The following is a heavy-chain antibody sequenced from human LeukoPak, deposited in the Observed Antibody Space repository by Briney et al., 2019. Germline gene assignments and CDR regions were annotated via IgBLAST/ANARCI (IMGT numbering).Heavy chain of an antibody. CDR3: AKDPNYDILTGYFDY. D-gene: IGHD3-9*01. V-gene: IGHV3-20*04. CDR1: GFTFGDYG. J-gene: IGHJ4*02. Sequence: PGGSLRLSCAASGFTFGDYGMSWVRQAPGKGLEWVSGINWNGGSTGYADSVKGRFTISRDNAENSLYLQMNSLRAEDTALYYCAKDPNYDILTGYFDYWGQGTLVTVSS. CDR2: INWNGGST.